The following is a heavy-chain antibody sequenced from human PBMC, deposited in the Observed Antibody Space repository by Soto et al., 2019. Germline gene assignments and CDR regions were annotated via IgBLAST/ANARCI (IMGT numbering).Heavy chain of an antibody. CDR3: ARSRDYYGMEV. J-gene: IGHJ6*02. CDR1: GGTVSSYA. V-gene: IGHV1-69*01. Sequence: QVQLVQSGAAVKKPGSSVKVSCKASGGTVSSYAISWVRQAPGQGLEWKGGIIPTFGTANYAQKFQGRVTITADESTSTAYMELGRLRSEDTAVYYCARSRDYYGMEVWGQGTTVTVSS. CDR2: IIPTFGTA.